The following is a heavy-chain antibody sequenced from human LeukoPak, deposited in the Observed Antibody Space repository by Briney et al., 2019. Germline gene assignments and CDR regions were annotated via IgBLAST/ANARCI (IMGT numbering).Heavy chain of an antibody. CDR2: ISGSGGSR. D-gene: IGHD3-10*02. CDR3: AELGITMIGGV. J-gene: IGHJ6*04. Sequence: GGTLRLSCAASGFTFSSYGMNWVRQAPGKGLEWVSVISGSGGSRDYADSVKGRFTISRDNAKNSLYLQMNSLRAEDTAVYYCAELGITMIGGVWGKGTTVTISS. V-gene: IGHV3-23*01. CDR1: GFTFSSYG.